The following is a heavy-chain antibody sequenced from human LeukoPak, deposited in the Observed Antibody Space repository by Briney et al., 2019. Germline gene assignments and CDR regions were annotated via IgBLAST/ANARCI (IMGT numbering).Heavy chain of an antibody. J-gene: IGHJ4*02. CDR2: IYSGGTT. CDR1: GFTVSTNC. CDR3: ARVDTVMAYYFDL. D-gene: IGHD5-18*01. V-gene: IGHV3-53*04. Sequence: HPGGPLRLSCAASGFTVSTNCVTWVRQAPGKGLEWVSAIYSGGTTYYADSVMGRFTISRHNSRNTLYLQMNSLRAEDTAVYYCARVDTVMAYYFDLWGQGTLVTVSS.